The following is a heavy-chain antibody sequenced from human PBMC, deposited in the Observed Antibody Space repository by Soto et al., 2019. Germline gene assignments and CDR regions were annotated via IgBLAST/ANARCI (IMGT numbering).Heavy chain of an antibody. D-gene: IGHD6-6*01. CDR1: GGTFSSYA. J-gene: IGHJ6*02. V-gene: IGHV1-69*06. CDR3: ARDGGIAARLDYYYYGMDV. CDR2: IIPIFGTA. Sequence: GASVKVSCKASGGTFSSYAISWVRQAPGQGLEWMGGIIPIFGTANYAQKFQGRVTITADKSTSTAYMELSSLRSEDTAVYYCARDGGIAARLDYYYYGMDVWGQGTTVTVSS.